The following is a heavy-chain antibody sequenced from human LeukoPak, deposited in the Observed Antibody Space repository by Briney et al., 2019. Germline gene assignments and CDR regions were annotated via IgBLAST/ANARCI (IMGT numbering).Heavy chain of an antibody. J-gene: IGHJ1*01. CDR1: GFTFSSYA. CDR3: ARVVVSNSAEYFQH. D-gene: IGHD3-22*01. Sequence: GGSLRLSCAASGFTFSSYAMSWVRQAPGKGLEWVSAISGSGGSTYYADSVKGRFTISRDNSKNTLYLQMNSLRSEDTAVYYCARVVVSNSAEYFQHWGQGTLVTVSS. CDR2: ISGSGGST. V-gene: IGHV3-23*01.